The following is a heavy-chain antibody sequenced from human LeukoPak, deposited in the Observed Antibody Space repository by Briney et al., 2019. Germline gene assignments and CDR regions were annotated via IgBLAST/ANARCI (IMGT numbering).Heavy chain of an antibody. CDR3: AILCIESGGISSLDYMDV. J-gene: IGHJ6*03. Sequence: SVKVSCKASGYTFTSYYMHWVRQAPGQGLEWMGGIIPMFGTANYAQKFQGRVTITADESTSTAYMELSSLRSEDTAVYYCAILCIESGGISSLDYMDVWGKGTTVTISS. CDR1: GYTFTSYY. V-gene: IGHV1-69*13. CDR2: IIPMFGTA. D-gene: IGHD2-15*01.